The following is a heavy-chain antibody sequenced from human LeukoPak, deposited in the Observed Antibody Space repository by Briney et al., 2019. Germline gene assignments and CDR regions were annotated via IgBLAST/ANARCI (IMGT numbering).Heavy chain of an antibody. D-gene: IGHD4-17*01. CDR3: ARQYGPRHFDY. Sequence: GESLRLSCATSGFMFSNYWMTWVRQAPGKGLEWVANIKQDGSEKYYVDSVKGRFTISRDNAKNSLYLQMNSLRAEDTAVYYCARQYGPRHFDYWGQGTLVTVSS. CDR1: GFMFSNYW. V-gene: IGHV3-7*01. CDR2: IKQDGSEK. J-gene: IGHJ4*02.